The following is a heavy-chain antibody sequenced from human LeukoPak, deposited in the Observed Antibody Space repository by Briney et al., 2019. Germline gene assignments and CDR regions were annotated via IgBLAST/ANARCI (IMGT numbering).Heavy chain of an antibody. D-gene: IGHD3-10*01. CDR2: IYPGDSDT. J-gene: IGHJ4*02. V-gene: IGHV5-51*03. CDR1: GYSFTSYW. CDR3: ARTITMVRGVIIYPNYFDY. Sequence: GESLKISCKGSGYSFTSYWIGWVRQLPGKGLEWMGIIYPGDSDTKYSPSFQGQITISADKSISTAYLQWSSLKASDTAMYYCARTITMVRGVIIYPNYFDYWGQETLVTVSS.